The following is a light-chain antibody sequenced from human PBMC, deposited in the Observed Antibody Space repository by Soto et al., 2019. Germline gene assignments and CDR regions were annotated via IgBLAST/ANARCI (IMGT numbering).Light chain of an antibody. CDR1: QSIQTW. Sequence: DIQMTQSPSTLSASVGDRVTISCRASQSIQTWLAWYQQRPGKAPNLLIFDASDLASGVSSRFSGSGSGAEFTLTISSLQADDFATYYCQHYESYPYTFGRGTRLEIK. CDR2: DAS. V-gene: IGKV1-5*01. J-gene: IGKJ2*01. CDR3: QHYESYPYT.